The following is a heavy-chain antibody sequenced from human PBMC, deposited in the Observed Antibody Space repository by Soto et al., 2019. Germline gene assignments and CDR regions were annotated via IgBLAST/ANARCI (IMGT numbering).Heavy chain of an antibody. CDR1: GYAFTNYV. CDR2: INAGNGIP. V-gene: IGHV1-3*01. J-gene: IGHJ4*02. Sequence: SVKVSCKASGYAFTNYVVHWVRQAPGQGLEWMGWINAGNGIPRYSELFQDRITITRDTSASTAYLDMYNLRSEDTALYYCASLRLAHWGQGTLVTVSS. CDR3: ASLRLAH.